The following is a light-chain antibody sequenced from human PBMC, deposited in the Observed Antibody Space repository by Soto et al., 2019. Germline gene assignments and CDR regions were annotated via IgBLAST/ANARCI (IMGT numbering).Light chain of an antibody. Sequence: AIRLTQSPSTLSASVGDRVTITCRASQSISSYLAWYPQQPGKPPKILIFGASSLPSGVPSRFRGSGSGTEFPLTISRLQPEDFATYYCQQLQRPPITFGQGTRLEIK. J-gene: IGKJ5*01. CDR1: QSISSY. CDR3: QQLQRPPIT. CDR2: GAS. V-gene: IGKV1D-43*01.